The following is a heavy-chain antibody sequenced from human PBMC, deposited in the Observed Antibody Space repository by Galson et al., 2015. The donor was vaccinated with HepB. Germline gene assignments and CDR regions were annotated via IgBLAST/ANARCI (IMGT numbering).Heavy chain of an antibody. J-gene: IGHJ6*03. Sequence: PALVKPTQTLTLTCTFSGFSLSTSGMCVSWIRQPPGKALEWLALIDWDDDKYYSTSLKTRLTISKDTSKNQVVLTMTNMDPVDTATYYCARSPNSYGPSAYMDVWGKGTTVTVSS. CDR3: ARSPNSYGPSAYMDV. D-gene: IGHD5-18*01. CDR2: IDWDDDK. V-gene: IGHV2-70*01. CDR1: GFSLSTSGMC.